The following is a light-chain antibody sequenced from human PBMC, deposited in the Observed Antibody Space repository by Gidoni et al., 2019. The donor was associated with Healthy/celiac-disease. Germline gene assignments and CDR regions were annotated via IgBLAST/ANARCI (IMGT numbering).Light chain of an antibody. J-gene: IGKJ1*01. CDR1: QSISSW. CDR3: QQYNSYLWT. V-gene: IGKV1-5*03. CDR2: KAS. Sequence: DIQMTQSPSTLSASVGDRVTITCRASQSISSWLAWYQQKPGKAPKLLIYKASSLESGVPSRLSGSGSVTEFTLTISSLQPDDFATYYCQQYNSYLWTFXQXTKVXIK.